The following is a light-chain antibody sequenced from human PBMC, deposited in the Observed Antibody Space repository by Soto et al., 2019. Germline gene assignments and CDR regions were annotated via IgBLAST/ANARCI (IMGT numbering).Light chain of an antibody. CDR2: TAT. V-gene: IGKV1-27*01. J-gene: IGKJ1*01. Sequence: DIQMTQSPSSLSASVGDTVTLTCRASLGISNFLAWYQVKPGKVPKLLIYTATNLQSGVPSRFSGSGSGTDFTLTISCLQSEDFATYYCQQYYSYPWTFGQGTKVDIK. CDR3: QQYYSYPWT. CDR1: LGISNF.